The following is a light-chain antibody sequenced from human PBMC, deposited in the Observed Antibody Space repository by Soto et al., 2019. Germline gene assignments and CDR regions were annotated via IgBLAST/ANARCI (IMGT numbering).Light chain of an antibody. CDR2: GNS. J-gene: IGLJ2*01. CDR1: SSNIGAGYD. CDR3: QSYDSSLSGVV. V-gene: IGLV1-40*01. Sequence: QSVLTQTPSVSGAPGQRVTISCTRSSSNIGAGYDVHWYQQLPGTAPKLLIYGNSNRPSGVPDRFSGSKSGTSASLAITGLQAEDEADYYCQSYDSSLSGVVFGGGTKLTVL.